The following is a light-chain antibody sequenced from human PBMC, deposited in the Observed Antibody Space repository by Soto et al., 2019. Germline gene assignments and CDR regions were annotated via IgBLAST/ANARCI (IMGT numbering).Light chain of an antibody. CDR1: QSISNN. CDR3: QQYNNWRT. Sequence: EIVMTQSPATLSVSPGERATLSCRASQSISNNLAWYQPKRGQAPRLLIYGASTRATGIPARFSGSGSGTEFTLTISSLQSEDFAFYYCQQYNNWRTFGQGTKVEI. J-gene: IGKJ1*01. V-gene: IGKV3-15*01. CDR2: GAS.